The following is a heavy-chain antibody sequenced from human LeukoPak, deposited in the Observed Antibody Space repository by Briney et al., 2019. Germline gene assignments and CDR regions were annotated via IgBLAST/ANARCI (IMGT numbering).Heavy chain of an antibody. V-gene: IGHV3-30*18. Sequence: GRSLRLSCAASGFTFSSYGMYWVRQAPGKGLEWVAVISYDGSNKYYADSVKGRFTISRDNSKNTLYLRMNSLRAEDTAVYYCAKILPDTVTADYWGQGTLVTVSS. CDR3: AKILPDTVTADY. J-gene: IGHJ4*02. CDR2: ISYDGSNK. CDR1: GFTFSSYG. D-gene: IGHD4-11*01.